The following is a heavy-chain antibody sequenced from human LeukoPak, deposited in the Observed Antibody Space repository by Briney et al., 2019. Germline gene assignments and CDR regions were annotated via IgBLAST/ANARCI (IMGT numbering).Heavy chain of an antibody. CDR2: ISGSGGST. CDR3: AKEDWGENWFDP. D-gene: IGHD3/OR15-3a*01. V-gene: IGHV3-23*01. CDR1: GFTFSSHA. J-gene: IGHJ5*02. Sequence: GGSLSLSCAASGFTFSSHAMSWVRQAPAPRLDWVSAISGSGGSTYYADSVKGRFTISRDNSKNTLYLQMNSLRAEDTAVYYCAKEDWGENWFDPWGQGTLVTVSS.